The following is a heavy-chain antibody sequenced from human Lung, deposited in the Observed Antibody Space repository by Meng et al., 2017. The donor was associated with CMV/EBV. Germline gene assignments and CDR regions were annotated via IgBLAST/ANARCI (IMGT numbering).Heavy chain of an antibody. CDR1: GFTFSSYS. Sequence: GESXKISCAASGFTFSSYSMNWVRQAPGKGLGWVSSISSSSSYIYYADSVKGRFTISRDNAKNSLYLQMNSLRAEDTAVYYCARDYGNDYWGQGTLVTVSS. J-gene: IGHJ4*02. CDR2: ISSSSSYI. CDR3: ARDYGNDY. V-gene: IGHV3-21*01. D-gene: IGHD4-17*01.